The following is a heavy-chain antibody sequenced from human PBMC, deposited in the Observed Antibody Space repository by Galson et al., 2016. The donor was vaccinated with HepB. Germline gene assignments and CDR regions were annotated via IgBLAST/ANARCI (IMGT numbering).Heavy chain of an antibody. V-gene: IGHV1-3*01. CDR2: INAGNGNR. J-gene: IGHJ5*02. D-gene: IGHD3-9*01. CDR1: GYTFTSYA. CDR3: ANLLRGRFDP. Sequence: SVKVSCKASGYTFTSYAMHWVRQAPGQRLEWMGWINAGNGNRKYSQKFQGRVTITRDTSASTAYMELSRLRSEDTAVYYCANLLRGRFDPWGQGTLVTVSS.